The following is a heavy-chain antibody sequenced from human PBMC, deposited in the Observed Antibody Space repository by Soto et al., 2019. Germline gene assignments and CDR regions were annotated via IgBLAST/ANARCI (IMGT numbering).Heavy chain of an antibody. D-gene: IGHD2-15*01. V-gene: IGHV3-66*01. Sequence: EVQLVESGGGLVQPGGSLRLSCAASGFTVSTKYMSWVRQAPGKGLEWVSLIQSGGSTYYAGSVEGRFTISRDNSENMLFLQMNSLRVEDTAMYYCTRDDVYCDGGGCYGVPMDVWGKGTTLTVSA. CDR1: GFTVSTKY. J-gene: IGHJ6*04. CDR2: IQSGGST. CDR3: TRDDVYCDGGGCYGVPMDV.